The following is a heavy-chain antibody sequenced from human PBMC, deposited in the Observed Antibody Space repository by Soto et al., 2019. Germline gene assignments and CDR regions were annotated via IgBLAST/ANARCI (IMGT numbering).Heavy chain of an antibody. V-gene: IGHV1-69*12. CDR1: GGTFSSYA. CDR2: IIPIFGTA. Sequence: QVQLVQSGAEVKKPGSSVKVSCKASGGTFSSYAISWVRQAPGQGLEWMGGIIPIFGTANYAQKFQGRVTITADESTTTAYRELSSLRSEDTAVYYCARPTRFYYDSSGQSAWFDPWGQGTLVTVCS. J-gene: IGHJ5*02. D-gene: IGHD3-22*01. CDR3: ARPTRFYYDSSGQSAWFDP.